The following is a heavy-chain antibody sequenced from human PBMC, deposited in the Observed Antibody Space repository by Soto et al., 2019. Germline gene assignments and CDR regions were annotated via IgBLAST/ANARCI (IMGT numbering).Heavy chain of an antibody. CDR1: GFTFDDYP. Sequence: EVQLVESGGGLVQPGRSLRLSCAASGFTFDDYPMHWVRQVPGKGLEWVSGINWNSGSIGYADSVKGRFAISRDNAKNSLHLQMNSLRAEDTAYYYCVKDESINWYSGHFRHWGQGTLVTVSS. CDR2: INWNSGSI. V-gene: IGHV3-9*01. J-gene: IGHJ1*01. CDR3: VKDESINWYSGHFRH. D-gene: IGHD6-13*01.